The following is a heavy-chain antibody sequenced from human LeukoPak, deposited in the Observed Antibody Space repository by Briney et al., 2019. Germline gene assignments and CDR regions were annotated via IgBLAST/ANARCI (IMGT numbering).Heavy chain of an antibody. CDR3: ARISSGYCSGSSCNTKGYYLDY. CDR2: INPDSGGT. Sequence: ASVKVSCKASGYTFTGYYMHWVRQAPGQGLEWMGWINPDSGGTNYAQKFQGRVTMTRDTSISTAYLELSRLRSDDTAVYYCARISSGYCSGSSCNTKGYYLDYWGQGTLVTVPS. D-gene: IGHD2-15*01. J-gene: IGHJ4*02. CDR1: GYTFTGYY. V-gene: IGHV1-2*02.